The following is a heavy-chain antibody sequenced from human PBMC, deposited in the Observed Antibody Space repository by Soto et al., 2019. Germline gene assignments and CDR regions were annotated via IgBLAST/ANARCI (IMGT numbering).Heavy chain of an antibody. CDR3: AKPLVVPAVYFDY. V-gene: IGHV3-23*01. J-gene: IGHJ4*02. Sequence: EVQLLESGGGLVQPGGSLRLSCAASGFTFSSYAMSWVRQAPGQGLEWVSAISGSGGSTYYADSVKGRFTISRDNSKNTRYLQMNSLRAEDTAVYYCAKPLVVPAVYFDYWGQGTLVTVSS. CDR2: ISGSGGST. D-gene: IGHD2-2*01. CDR1: GFTFSSYA.